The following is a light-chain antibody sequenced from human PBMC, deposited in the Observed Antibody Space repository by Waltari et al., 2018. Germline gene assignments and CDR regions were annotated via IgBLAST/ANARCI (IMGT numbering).Light chain of an antibody. CDR1: QSISDH. CDR2: VAS. J-gene: IGKJ2*01. V-gene: IGKV1-39*01. CDR3: QQSFRTPYT. Sequence: DIQMPQSPSSLSLSVGDRVTITCRASQSISDHLNWYQQKPGEAPKLLIYVASNLESGFPSRFSGSGSGTDFTLTINSLQPGDFATYYCQQSFRTPYTFGQGTKLEFK.